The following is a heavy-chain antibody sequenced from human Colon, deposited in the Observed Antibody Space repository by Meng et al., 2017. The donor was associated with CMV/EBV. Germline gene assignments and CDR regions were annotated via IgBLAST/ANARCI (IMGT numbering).Heavy chain of an antibody. CDR1: GFNFVNHR. CDR2: DVGGPSYR. V-gene: IGHV3-21*04. Sequence: GESLKISCAASGFNFVNHRMNWVRQAPGKGLEWVATDVGGPSYRYYADSVKGRFTISRDNSKNILYLQMNSLRADDTAVYYCARGSGPLFPGAFDIWGQGTMVTVSS. CDR3: ARGSGPLFPGAFDI. J-gene: IGHJ3*02. D-gene: IGHD3-10*02.